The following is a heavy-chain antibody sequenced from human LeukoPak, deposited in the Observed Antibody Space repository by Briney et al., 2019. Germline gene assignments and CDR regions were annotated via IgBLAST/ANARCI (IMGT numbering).Heavy chain of an antibody. Sequence: GGSLRLSCAASGFTFSSYSMNWVRQAPGKGLEWVSSISSSSSYIYYADSVKGRFTISRDNAKNSLYLQMNSLRAEDTAVYYCARDQLNTGSYFDYWGQGTLVTVSS. D-gene: IGHD3-10*01. J-gene: IGHJ4*02. V-gene: IGHV3-21*01. CDR2: ISSSSSYI. CDR1: GFTFSSYS. CDR3: ARDQLNTGSYFDY.